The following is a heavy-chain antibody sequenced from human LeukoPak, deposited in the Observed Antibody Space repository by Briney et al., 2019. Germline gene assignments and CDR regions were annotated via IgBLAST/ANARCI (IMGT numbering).Heavy chain of an antibody. J-gene: IGHJ4*02. V-gene: IGHV3-23*01. CDR2: ISGSGGST. Sequence: GGSLRLSCAASGFSFSSYAMSWVRQAPGKGLEGVSAISGSGGSTYYAGSVKGRFTISRDNSKNTLYLQMNSLRAEDTAVYYCAKVRRGVYDSSGYSPTFDYWGQGTLVTVSS. D-gene: IGHD3-22*01. CDR1: GFSFSSYA. CDR3: AKVRRGVYDSSGYSPTFDY.